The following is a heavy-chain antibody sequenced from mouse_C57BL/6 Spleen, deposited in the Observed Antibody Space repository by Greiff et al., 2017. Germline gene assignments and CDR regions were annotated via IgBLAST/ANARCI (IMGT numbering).Heavy chain of an antibody. Sequence: VQLKESGPELVKPGASVKMSCKASGYTFTDYNMHWVKQSHGKSLEWIGYINPNNGGTSYNQKFKGKATLTVNKSSSTAYMELRSLTSEDSAVYYCARWRDYDYDYAMDYWGQGTSVTVSS. CDR3: ARWRDYDYDYAMDY. J-gene: IGHJ4*01. V-gene: IGHV1-22*01. CDR1: GYTFTDYN. D-gene: IGHD2-4*01. CDR2: INPNNGGT.